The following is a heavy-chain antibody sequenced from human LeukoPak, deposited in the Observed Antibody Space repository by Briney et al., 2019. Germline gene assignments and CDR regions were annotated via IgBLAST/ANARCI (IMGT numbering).Heavy chain of an antibody. J-gene: IGHJ4*02. Sequence: ASVKVSCKASGYTFTSYGISWVRQAPGQGLEWMGWISAYNGNTNYAQKLQGRVTMTTDTSTSTAYMELRSLRSDDTAVYYCARVFRVWGSYRPYYFDYWGQGTLVTVSS. CDR3: ARVFRVWGSYRPYYFDY. CDR1: GYTFTSYG. CDR2: ISAYNGNT. D-gene: IGHD3-16*02. V-gene: IGHV1-18*01.